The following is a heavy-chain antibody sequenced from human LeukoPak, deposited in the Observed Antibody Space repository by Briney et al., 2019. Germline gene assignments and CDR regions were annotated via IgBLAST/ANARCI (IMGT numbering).Heavy chain of an antibody. Sequence: ASVKVSCKASGGTFSSYAISWVRQAPGQGLEWMGRIIPILGIANYAQKFQGRVTITADKSTSTAYMELSSLRSDDTAVYYCARDGDYDSSGNYYSYFDYWGQGTLVTVSS. D-gene: IGHD3-22*01. CDR3: ARDGDYDSSGNYYSYFDY. J-gene: IGHJ4*02. V-gene: IGHV1-69*04. CDR1: GGTFSSYA. CDR2: IIPILGIA.